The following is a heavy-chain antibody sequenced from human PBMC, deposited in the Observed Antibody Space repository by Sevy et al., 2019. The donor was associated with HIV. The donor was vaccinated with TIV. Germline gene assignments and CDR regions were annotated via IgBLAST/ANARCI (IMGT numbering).Heavy chain of an antibody. CDR1: GFTFSSYS. CDR3: ARDQRDIVVVPAANHYYYYMDV. D-gene: IGHD2-2*01. J-gene: IGHJ6*03. V-gene: IGHV3-21*01. Sequence: GGSLRLSCAASGFTFSSYSMNLVRQAPGKGLEWVSSISSSSSYIYYANSVKGRFTISRDNAKNSLYLQMNSLRAEDTAVYYCARDQRDIVVVPAANHYYYYMDVWGKGTTVTVSS. CDR2: ISSSSSYI.